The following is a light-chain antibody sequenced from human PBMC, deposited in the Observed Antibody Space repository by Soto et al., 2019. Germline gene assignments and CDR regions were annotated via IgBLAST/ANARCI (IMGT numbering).Light chain of an antibody. CDR1: QRVLCRSNDKNY. CDR3: QQYYETTWT. V-gene: IGKV4-1*01. Sequence: EIVMTQSPYSLAVALAERATINSXSSQRVLCRSNDKNYLDWYQHKPGKPPHXXXDWXSTRESGGPDRLSGSGSGTDFTLTISSLQAEDVAVYYCQQYYETTWTFGQGTKVDIK. J-gene: IGKJ1*01. CDR2: WXS.